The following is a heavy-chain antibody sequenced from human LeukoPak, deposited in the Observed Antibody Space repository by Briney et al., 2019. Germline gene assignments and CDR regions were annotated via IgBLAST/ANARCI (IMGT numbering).Heavy chain of an antibody. CDR3: ARDDIVVVPAAYYYYYGMDV. J-gene: IGHJ6*02. V-gene: IGHV1-18*01. CDR2: ISAYNGNT. D-gene: IGHD2-2*01. Sequence: ASVKVSCKASGYTFTSYGISWVRQAPGQGLEWMGWISAYNGNTNYAQKLQGRVTMTTDTSTSTAYMELRSLRSEDTAVYYCARDDIVVVPAAYYYYYGMDVWGQGTTVTVSS. CDR1: GYTFTSYG.